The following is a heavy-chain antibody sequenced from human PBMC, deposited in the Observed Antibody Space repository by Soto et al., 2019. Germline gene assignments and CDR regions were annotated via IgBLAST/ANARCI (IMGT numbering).Heavy chain of an antibody. V-gene: IGHV1-18*01. Sequence: QLQLVQSGPEVKKPGASVKVSCKASGYPFTTYGVTWVRQAPGQGLEWMGWINAYNGNTNYAQKLQGRVTMTTDTSTSTAYMELRSLRSDDTDVYYCARMGDVPYYYYGMDVWGQGTTVTVSS. J-gene: IGHJ6*02. D-gene: IGHD3-16*01. CDR3: ARMGDVPYYYYGMDV. CDR2: INAYNGNT. CDR1: GYPFTTYG.